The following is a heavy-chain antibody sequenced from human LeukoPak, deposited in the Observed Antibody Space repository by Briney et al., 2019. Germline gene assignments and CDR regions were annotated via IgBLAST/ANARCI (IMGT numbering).Heavy chain of an antibody. CDR2: IKQDGSEK. D-gene: IGHD2-15*01. CDR1: GFTFSSYW. V-gene: IGHV3-7*01. J-gene: IGHJ4*02. CDR3: ARETLGYCSGGSCRLSWTPILDY. Sequence: GGSLRLXCAASGFTFSSYWMSWVRQAPGKGLEWVANIKQDGSEKYYVDSVKGRFTISRDNAKNSLYLQMNSLRAEDTAVYYCARETLGYCSGGSCRLSWTPILDYWGQGTLVTVSS.